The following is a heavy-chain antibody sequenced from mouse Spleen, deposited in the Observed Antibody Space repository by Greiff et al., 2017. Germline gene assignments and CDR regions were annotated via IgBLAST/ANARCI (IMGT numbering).Heavy chain of an antibody. D-gene: IGHD3-3*01. CDR1: GFTFSSYA. CDR3: AREDKYYFDY. V-gene: IGHV5-9-3*01. J-gene: IGHJ2*01. CDR2: ISSGGSYT. Sequence: EVQLVESGGGLVKPGGSLKLSCAASGFTFSSYAMSWVRQTPEKRLEWVATISSGGSYTYYPDSVKGRFTISRDNAKNTLYLQMSSLRSEDTAMYYCAREDKYYFDYWGQGTTLTVSS.